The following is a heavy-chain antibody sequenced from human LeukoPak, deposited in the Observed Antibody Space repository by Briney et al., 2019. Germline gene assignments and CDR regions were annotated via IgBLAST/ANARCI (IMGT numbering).Heavy chain of an antibody. Sequence: PGGSLRLSCAASGFTFSSYGMHWVRQAPGKGLEWVAVISYDGSNKYYADSVKGRFTISRDNSKNTLYLQMNSLRAEDTAVYYCAKLWFGELFRFRDYMDVWGKGTTVTISS. CDR1: GFTFSSYG. CDR3: AKLWFGELFRFRDYMDV. D-gene: IGHD3-10*01. CDR2: ISYDGSNK. V-gene: IGHV3-30*18. J-gene: IGHJ6*03.